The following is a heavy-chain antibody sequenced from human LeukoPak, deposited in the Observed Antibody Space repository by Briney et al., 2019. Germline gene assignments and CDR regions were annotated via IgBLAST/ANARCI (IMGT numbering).Heavy chain of an antibody. CDR3: TYARITIFGVVGY. J-gene: IGHJ4*02. CDR1: GFTFSGSA. D-gene: IGHD3-3*01. V-gene: IGHV3-73*01. Sequence: GGSLKLSCAASGFTFSGSAMHWVRQASGKGLEWVGRIRSKANSYATAYAASVKGRFTISRDDSKNTAYLQMNSLKTEDTAVYYCTYARITIFGVVGYWGQGTLVTVSS. CDR2: IRSKANSYAT.